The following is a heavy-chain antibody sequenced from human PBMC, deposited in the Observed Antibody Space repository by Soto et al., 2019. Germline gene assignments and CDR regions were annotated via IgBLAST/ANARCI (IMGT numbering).Heavy chain of an antibody. J-gene: IGHJ5*01. CDR3: AREGRLHWFES. CDR2: IKHTGDA. V-gene: IGHV4-4*02. Sequence: QVHLQESGPGLVKPSETLSLTCAVSGDSIKTETWWSWLRPLPGTGLEWIGEIKHTGDANANPALRSRVSLSVDRTKNQFFLNLRSVSAADTDVYFCAREGRLHWFESWGQGTLVTVSS. CDR1: GDSIKTETW.